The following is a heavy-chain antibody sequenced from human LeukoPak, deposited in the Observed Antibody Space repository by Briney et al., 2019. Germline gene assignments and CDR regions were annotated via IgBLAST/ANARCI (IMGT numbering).Heavy chain of an antibody. V-gene: IGHV4-34*01. J-gene: IGHJ6*02. CDR2: SGST. Sequence: SGSTNYNPSLKSRVTISVDTSKNQFSLKLSSVTAADTAVYYCARGGYSGYDLGYYYGMDXWGQXTT. D-gene: IGHD5-12*01. CDR3: ARGGYSGYDLGYYYGMDX.